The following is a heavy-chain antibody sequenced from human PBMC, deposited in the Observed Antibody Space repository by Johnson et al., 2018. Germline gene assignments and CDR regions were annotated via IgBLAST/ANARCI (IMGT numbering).Heavy chain of an antibody. CDR2: ISGSGGST. D-gene: IGHD3-22*01. CDR1: GFIFSSHA. CDR3: VKELLVVVTYGMDV. Sequence: EVQLLESGGGLVQPGGSLRLSCAASGFIFSSHAMSWVRQAPGKGLEWVSAISGSGGSTYYADSVKGRFTISRDNSKNTLYLQMNSLRAEDTAVYYCVKELLVVVTYGMDVWGQGTTVTVSS. V-gene: IGHV3-23*01. J-gene: IGHJ6*02.